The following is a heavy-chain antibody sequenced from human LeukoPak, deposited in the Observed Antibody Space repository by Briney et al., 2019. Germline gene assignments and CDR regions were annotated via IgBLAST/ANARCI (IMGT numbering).Heavy chain of an antibody. CDR1: GFTFSSYA. CDR3: AKDSSRSPPSAFDI. J-gene: IGHJ3*02. CDR2: ISYDGSNK. Sequence: SGGSLRLSCAASGFTFSSYAMHWVRQAPGKGLEWVAVISYDGSNKYYADSVKGRFTISRDNSKNSLYLQMNSLRAEDTALYYCAKDSSRSPPSAFDIWGQGTMVTVSS. D-gene: IGHD2-15*01. V-gene: IGHV3-30*04.